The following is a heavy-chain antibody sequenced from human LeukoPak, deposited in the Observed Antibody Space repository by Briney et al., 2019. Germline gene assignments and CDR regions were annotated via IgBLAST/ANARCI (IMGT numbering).Heavy chain of an antibody. D-gene: IGHD3-22*01. CDR1: GFTFSSYS. V-gene: IGHV3-48*01. CDR3: AKVTMIVVVIHYFDY. CDR2: ISSSSSTI. J-gene: IGHJ4*02. Sequence: PGGSLRLSCAASGFTFSSYSMNWVRQAPGKGLEWVSYISSSSSTIYYADSVKGRFTISRDNSKNTLYLQMNSLRAEDTAVYYCAKVTMIVVVIHYFDYWGQGTLVTVSS.